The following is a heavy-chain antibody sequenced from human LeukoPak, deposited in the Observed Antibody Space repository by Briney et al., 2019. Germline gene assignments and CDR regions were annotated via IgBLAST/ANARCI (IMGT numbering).Heavy chain of an antibody. CDR2: IYHSGST. CDR3: ARDRPYSSSSA. Sequence: SETLSLTCTVSGGSISSGGYYWSWIRQPPGKGLEWIGYIYHSGSTYYNPSLKSRVTISVDRSKNQFSLKLSSVTAADTAVYYWARDRPYSSSSAWGQGTLVTVSS. D-gene: IGHD6-6*01. CDR1: GGSISSGGYY. V-gene: IGHV4-30-2*01. J-gene: IGHJ5*02.